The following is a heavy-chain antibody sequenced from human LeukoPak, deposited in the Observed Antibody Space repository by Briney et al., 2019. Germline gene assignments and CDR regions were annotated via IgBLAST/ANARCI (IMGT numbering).Heavy chain of an antibody. Sequence: ASVKVSCKASGGTFSSYAISWVRQAPGQGLEWMGRIIPILGIANYAQKFQGRVTITAGKSTSTAYMELSSLRSEDTAVYYCAREGHWNYYYYYGMDVWGQGTTVTVSS. CDR3: AREGHWNYYYYYGMDV. CDR1: GGTFSSYA. D-gene: IGHD1-1*01. J-gene: IGHJ6*02. V-gene: IGHV1-69*04. CDR2: IIPILGIA.